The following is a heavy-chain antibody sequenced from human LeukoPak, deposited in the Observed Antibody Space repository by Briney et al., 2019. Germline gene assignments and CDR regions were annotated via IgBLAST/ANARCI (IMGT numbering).Heavy chain of an antibody. CDR1: GFTFDDYA. Sequence: GGSLRLSCAASGFTFDDYAMHWVRQAPGKGLEWVSGISWNSGSIGYADSVKGRFTISRDNAKNSLYLQMNSLRAEDTALYYCAKALVSVSKYYYDSSGYYYYFDYWGQGTLVTVSS. CDR2: ISWNSGSI. V-gene: IGHV3-9*01. CDR3: AKALVSVSKYYYDSSGYYYYFDY. J-gene: IGHJ4*02. D-gene: IGHD3-22*01.